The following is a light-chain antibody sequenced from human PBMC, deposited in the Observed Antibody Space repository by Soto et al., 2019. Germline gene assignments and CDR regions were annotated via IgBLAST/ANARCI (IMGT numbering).Light chain of an antibody. CDR3: XQYVSWT. V-gene: IGKV3-20*01. CDR2: GTS. Sequence: DIVLTQSPGTLSVSPGERATLSCRASQTISSNYLAWYQQKPGQPPSLLIYGTSSRATGIPDRFSGSGSGTXFTLTXXRLXPEDSXIXYXXQYVSWTFGQGTKVEIK. CDR1: QTISSNY. J-gene: IGKJ1*01.